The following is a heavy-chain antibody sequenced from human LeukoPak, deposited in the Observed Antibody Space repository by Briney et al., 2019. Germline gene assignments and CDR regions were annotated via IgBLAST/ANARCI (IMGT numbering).Heavy chain of an antibody. J-gene: IGHJ4*02. Sequence: SGGSLRLSCAASGFTFSSYAMHWVRQAPGKGLEWVAVISYDGSNKYYADSEKGRFTISRDNSKNTLYLQMNSLRAEDTAVYYCAREVDYYFDYWGQGTLVTVSP. V-gene: IGHV3-30-3*01. CDR2: ISYDGSNK. CDR3: AREVDYYFDY. CDR1: GFTFSSYA. D-gene: IGHD2-15*01.